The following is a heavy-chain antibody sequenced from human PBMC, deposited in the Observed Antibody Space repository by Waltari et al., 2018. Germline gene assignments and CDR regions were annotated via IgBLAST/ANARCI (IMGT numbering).Heavy chain of an antibody. V-gene: IGHV4-61*09. CDR2: IYTNGST. J-gene: IGHJ4*02. CDR1: GASVTRVHYY. CDR3: TSGDY. Sequence: QLQLQASGPGLVKPSQTLSLTCTFSGASVTRVHYYCHWIRQPAGNGLEWIGYIYTNGSTNYHPSLKSRVTISLDSSKNQFSLSLTSVTATDTAVYYCTSGDYWGRGALVTVSS.